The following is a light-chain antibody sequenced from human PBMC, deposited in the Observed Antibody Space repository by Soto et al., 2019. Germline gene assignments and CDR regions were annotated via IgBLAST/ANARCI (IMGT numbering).Light chain of an antibody. CDR2: DAS. Sequence: EVVFTQSPATLSLSPGERATLSYRASESVFGYLAWYQHKPGQAPRLLIYDASNRATGIPDRFSGSGSGTDFSLTISRLEPEDFAVYYCQQYGSSPPYTFGQGTKVDI. CDR1: ESVFGY. V-gene: IGKV3-20*01. J-gene: IGKJ2*01. CDR3: QQYGSSPPYT.